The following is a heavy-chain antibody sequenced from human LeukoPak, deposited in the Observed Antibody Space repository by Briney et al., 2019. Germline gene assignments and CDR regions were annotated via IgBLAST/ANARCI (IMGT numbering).Heavy chain of an antibody. J-gene: IGHJ4*02. D-gene: IGHD3-10*01. V-gene: IGHV1-46*01. CDR2: INPSGGST. CDR3: ARAPPYGSGGYYFGY. Sequence: ASVKVSCKASGYTFTSYYMHWVRQAPGQGLEWMGIINPSGGSTSYAQRFQGRVTMTRDTSTSTVYMELSSLRSEDTAVYSCARAPPYGSGGYYFGYWGQGTLVTVSS. CDR1: GYTFTSYY.